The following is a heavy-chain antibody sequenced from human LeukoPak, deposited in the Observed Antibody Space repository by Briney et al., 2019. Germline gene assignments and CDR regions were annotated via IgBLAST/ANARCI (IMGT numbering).Heavy chain of an antibody. CDR3: ARLTIATYAFDI. D-gene: IGHD3-9*01. J-gene: IGHJ3*02. CDR1: GGSISSYY. CDR2: IYYSGST. V-gene: IGHV4-59*08. Sequence: SETLSLTCTVSGGSISSYYWSWIRQPPGKGLEWIGSIYYSGSTNYNPSLKRRVTISVDTSKNQFSLKLSSVTAADTGVYYCARLTIATYAFDIWGQGTMVTVSS.